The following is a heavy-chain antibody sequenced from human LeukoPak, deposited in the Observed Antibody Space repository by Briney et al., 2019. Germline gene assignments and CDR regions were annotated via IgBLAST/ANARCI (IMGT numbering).Heavy chain of an antibody. CDR3: ARTYGSGWCLDY. J-gene: IGHJ4*02. CDR2: IDWDDDK. V-gene: IGHV2-70*19. Sequence: SGPTLVNPTQTLTLTCTFSGFSLTTSGMSLSWVRQSPGKTLEWLGRIDWDDDKHYSPSLKTRLTIPRDTSKNQAFLTVTNMDPVDTGTYFCARTYGSGWCLDYWGQGTLVTVSS. D-gene: IGHD6-19*01. CDR1: GFSLTTSGMS.